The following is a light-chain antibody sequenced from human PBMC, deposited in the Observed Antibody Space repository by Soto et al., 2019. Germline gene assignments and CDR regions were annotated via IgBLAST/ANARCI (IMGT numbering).Light chain of an antibody. Sequence: EIVMTQSTATLSVSPGERATLSCRASQSVSSNLAWYQQKPGQAPRLLIYGASTRATGIPARFIGSRSGTEFTLTISSLQSEDFAVYYCQQYNNWPALTFGGGTKVEIK. CDR3: QQYNNWPALT. CDR2: GAS. V-gene: IGKV3-15*01. CDR1: QSVSSN. J-gene: IGKJ4*01.